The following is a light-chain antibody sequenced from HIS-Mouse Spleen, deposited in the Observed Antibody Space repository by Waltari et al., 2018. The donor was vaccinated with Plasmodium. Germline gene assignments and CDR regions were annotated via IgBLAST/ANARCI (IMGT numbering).Light chain of an antibody. CDR1: ALPKNY. J-gene: IGLJ3*02. Sequence: SYELTQPPSVSVSPGQTARITCSGDALPKNYDYWYHKKSGQAPVLVIYEDSKRPSGIPERFSGSSSGTMATLTISGAQVEDEADYYCYSTDSSGNHRVFGGGTKLTVL. V-gene: IGLV3-10*01. CDR3: YSTDSSGNHRV. CDR2: EDS.